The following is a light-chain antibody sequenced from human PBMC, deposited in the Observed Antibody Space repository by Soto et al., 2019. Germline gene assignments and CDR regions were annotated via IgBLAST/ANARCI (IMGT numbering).Light chain of an antibody. V-gene: IGLV1-44*01. Sequence: QSVLTQPPSAAGTPGQMITISCAGSSSNVGDNPVNWYQQLPGAAPKLLIYINDQRPSGVPDRFSGSKSGTSASLAISGLQPEDEADYYCAAWDDSLNALFGTGTNVTVL. CDR1: SSNVGDNP. J-gene: IGLJ1*01. CDR2: IND. CDR3: AAWDDSLNAL.